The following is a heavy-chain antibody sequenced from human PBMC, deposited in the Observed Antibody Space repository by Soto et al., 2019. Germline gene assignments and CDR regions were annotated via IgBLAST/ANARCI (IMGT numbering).Heavy chain of an antibody. V-gene: IGHV4-59*01. CDR1: GGSISNYY. J-gene: IGHJ5*02. Sequence: TLSLTCNVSGGSISNYYWTWVRQSPEKGLEWIGYMYYNGNINYNPSLKSRVTISIDTPKNQFSLTLKSVTAADTAVYYCASGGNWFDPWGQGVLVTVSS. CDR3: ASGGNWFDP. D-gene: IGHD3-16*01. CDR2: MYYNGNI.